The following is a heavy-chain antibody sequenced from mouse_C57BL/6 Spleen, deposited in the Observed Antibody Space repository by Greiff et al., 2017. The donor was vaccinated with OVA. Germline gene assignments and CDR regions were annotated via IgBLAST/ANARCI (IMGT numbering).Heavy chain of an antibody. V-gene: IGHV7-3*01. Sequence: EVKLVESGGGLVQPGGSLSLSCAASGFTFTDYYMSWVRQPPGKALEWLGFIRNKANGYTTEYSASVKGRFTISRDNSQSILYLQMNALRAEDSATYYCARSDDGYYVDYWGQGTTLTVSS. J-gene: IGHJ2*01. D-gene: IGHD2-3*01. CDR3: ARSDDGYYVDY. CDR2: IRNKANGYTT. CDR1: GFTFTDYY.